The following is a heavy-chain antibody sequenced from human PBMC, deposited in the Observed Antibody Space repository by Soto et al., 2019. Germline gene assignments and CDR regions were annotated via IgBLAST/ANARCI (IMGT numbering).Heavy chain of an antibody. Sequence: QVQLVESGGGVVQPGRSLRLSCAASGFTFSSYGMHWVRQAPGKGLEWVAVIWYDGSNKYYADSVKGRFTISRDNSKNTMYLQMNSLRAEDTAVYYCARDRDIVLMGSYYSGMHVWGQGTTVTVSS. CDR2: IWYDGSNK. CDR1: GFTFSSYG. V-gene: IGHV3-33*01. CDR3: ARDRDIVLMGSYYSGMHV. J-gene: IGHJ6*02. D-gene: IGHD2-8*01.